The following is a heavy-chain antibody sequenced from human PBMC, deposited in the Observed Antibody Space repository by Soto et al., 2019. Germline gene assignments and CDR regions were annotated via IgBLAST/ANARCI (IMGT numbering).Heavy chain of an antibody. V-gene: IGHV3-48*01. CDR2: ISSSSSTI. D-gene: IGHD2-15*01. CDR1: GFTFSSYS. Sequence: GGSLRLSCAASGFTFSSYSMNWVRQAPGKGLEWVSYISSSSSTIYYADSVKGRFTISRDNAKNSLYLQMNSLRAEDTAVYYCARGQHGRIFYFDYWGQGTLVTVSS. J-gene: IGHJ4*02. CDR3: ARGQHGRIFYFDY.